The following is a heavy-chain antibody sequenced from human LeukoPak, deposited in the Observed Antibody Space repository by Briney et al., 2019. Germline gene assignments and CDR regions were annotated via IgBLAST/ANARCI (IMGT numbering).Heavy chain of an antibody. Sequence: SETLSLTCTVSGGSISSYYWSWIRQPPAKGLEWIGYIYYSGSTKYNPSLKSRVTISEHTSKNHVSLKLRSGTAADTAVYYCARDRGSYSDYWVQGTLVIVSS. J-gene: IGHJ4*02. V-gene: IGHV4-59*01. CDR3: ARDRGSYSDY. D-gene: IGHD1-26*01. CDR2: IYYSGST. CDR1: GGSISSYY.